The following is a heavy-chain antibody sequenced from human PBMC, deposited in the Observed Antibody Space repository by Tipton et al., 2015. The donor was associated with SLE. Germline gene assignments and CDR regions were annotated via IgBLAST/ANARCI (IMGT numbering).Heavy chain of an antibody. CDR3: ARGSDGEYVRYFDV. CDR2: IFHSGGT. J-gene: IGHJ2*01. CDR1: GGSVSPYY. Sequence: GLVKPSETLSLTCTVSGGSVSPYYWNWIRQSPGKGLEWIGYIFHSGGTNYNPSLKSRVTILVDTSKNQVSLRLSSVSAADTAIYYCARGSDGEYVRYFDVWGPGTLVTVSS. V-gene: IGHV4-59*02. D-gene: IGHD4-17*01.